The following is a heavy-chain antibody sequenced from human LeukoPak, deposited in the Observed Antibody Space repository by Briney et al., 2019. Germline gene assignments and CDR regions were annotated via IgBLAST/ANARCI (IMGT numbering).Heavy chain of an antibody. CDR1: GYTFSSYD. V-gene: IGHV1-8*03. CDR2: MNPNSGNT. D-gene: IGHD5-12*01. Sequence: ASVKVSCKASGYTFSSYDVNWVRQATGQGLEWMGWMNPNSGNTGYAQKFQGRVTISRNTSITTAYMELSGLTSEDTAVYYCASYSGYAQWGQGTLVTVSS. J-gene: IGHJ4*02. CDR3: ASYSGYAQ.